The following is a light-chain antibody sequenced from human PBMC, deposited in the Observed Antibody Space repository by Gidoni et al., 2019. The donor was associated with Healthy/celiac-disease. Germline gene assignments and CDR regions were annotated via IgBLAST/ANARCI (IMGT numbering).Light chain of an antibody. CDR3: QSYDSSLSGSV. CDR1: SSKIGAGYD. Sequence: QSVLTQPPSVSAAPAQRVTISCTGSSSKIGAGYDVHWYQQLPGTAPKLLIYGNSNRPSGVPDRFSGSKSGTSASLAITGLQAEDEADYYCQSYDSSLSGSVFGGGTKLTVL. CDR2: GNS. J-gene: IGLJ2*01. V-gene: IGLV1-40*01.